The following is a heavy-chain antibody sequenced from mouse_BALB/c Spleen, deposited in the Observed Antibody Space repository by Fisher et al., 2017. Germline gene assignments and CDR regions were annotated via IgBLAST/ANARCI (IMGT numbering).Heavy chain of an antibody. D-gene: IGHD2-3*01. V-gene: IGHV1-84*01. J-gene: IGHJ4*01. CDR3: ARWRDGYGTGAMDY. Sequence: KFKGKAILTVDKSSSTAYMQLSSLTSEDSAVYFCARWRDGYGTGAMDYWGQGTSVTVSS.